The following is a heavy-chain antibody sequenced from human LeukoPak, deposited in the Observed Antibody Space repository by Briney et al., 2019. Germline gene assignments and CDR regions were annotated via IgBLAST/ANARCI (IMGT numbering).Heavy chain of an antibody. CDR1: GFTFSDYY. Sequence: GGSLRLSCAASGFTFSDYYMSGIRQAPGEGLEWASYISSSGSTIYYADSVKGRFTISRDNAKNSLYLQMNSLRAEDTAVYYCAREGTYYDFWSGITPPADYWGQGTLVTVSS. J-gene: IGHJ4*02. D-gene: IGHD3-3*01. CDR3: AREGTYYDFWSGITPPADY. V-gene: IGHV3-11*04. CDR2: ISSSGSTI.